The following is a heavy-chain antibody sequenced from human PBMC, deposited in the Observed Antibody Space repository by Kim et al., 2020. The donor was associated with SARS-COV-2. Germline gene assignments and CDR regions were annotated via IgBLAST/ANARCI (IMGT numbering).Heavy chain of an antibody. V-gene: IGHV3-23*01. D-gene: IGHD6-19*01. CDR2: ISGSGGST. J-gene: IGHJ4*02. Sequence: GGSLRLSCAASGFTFSSYAMSWVRQAPGKGLEWVSAISGSGGSTYYADSVKGRFTISRDNSKNTLYLQMNSLRAEDTAVYYCAKDRVAVAGTSIVGATPIDYWGQGTLVTVSP. CDR3: AKDRVAVAGTSIVGATPIDY. CDR1: GFTFSSYA.